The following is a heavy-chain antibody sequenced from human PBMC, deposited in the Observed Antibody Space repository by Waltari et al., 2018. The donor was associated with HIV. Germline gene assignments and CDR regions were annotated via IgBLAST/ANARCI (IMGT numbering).Heavy chain of an antibody. D-gene: IGHD2-2*01. Sequence: QVQLVQSGAEVKKPGSSVKVSCKASGGTFSSYAISWVRQAPGQGLEWMGGIIPILGTANYAQKVQGRVTITADESTSTAYMELSSLRSEDTAVYYCAPMPYKDGYNPGDYWGQGTLVTVSS. V-gene: IGHV1-69*12. J-gene: IGHJ4*02. CDR2: IIPILGTA. CDR3: APMPYKDGYNPGDY. CDR1: GGTFSSYA.